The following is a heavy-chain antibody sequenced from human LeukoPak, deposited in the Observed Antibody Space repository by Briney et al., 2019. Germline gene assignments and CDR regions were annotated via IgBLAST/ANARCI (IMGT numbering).Heavy chain of an antibody. V-gene: IGHV3-7*01. D-gene: IGHD5-12*01. J-gene: IGHJ4*02. CDR1: GYTFSDYW. Sequence: GGSLKLSCAASGYTFSDYWMTWVRQAPGKGLEWVAHINQDGSEKHYMDSAKARFTISRDNAKNSLSLQLNSLRAEDTAVYYCVRDGGVSGYDLLDYWGQGTLFTV. CDR3: VRDGGVSGYDLLDY. CDR2: INQDGSEK.